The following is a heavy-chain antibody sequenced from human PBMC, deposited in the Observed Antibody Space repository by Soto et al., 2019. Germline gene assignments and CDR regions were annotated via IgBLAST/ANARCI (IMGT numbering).Heavy chain of an antibody. J-gene: IGHJ4*02. Sequence: PGGSLRLSCAASGFTFSDYYMSWIRQAPGKGLEWVSYISSSGSTIYYADSVKGRFTISRDNAKNSLYLQMNSLRAEDTAVHYCARIKGYSSSSGPHFDYWGQGTLVTVSS. CDR2: ISSSGSTI. CDR3: ARIKGYSSSSGPHFDY. D-gene: IGHD6-6*01. V-gene: IGHV3-11*01. CDR1: GFTFSDYY.